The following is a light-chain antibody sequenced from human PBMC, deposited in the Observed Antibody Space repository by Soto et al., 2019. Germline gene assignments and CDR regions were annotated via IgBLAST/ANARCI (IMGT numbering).Light chain of an antibody. Sequence: QSALTQPLSASGSPGQSVTISCTGTSNDVGDFNYVSWYQQHPGKVPKLLIYEVNKRPSGVPDRFSGSKSGDTASLTVSGLHADDEAAYYCSSFVRDDDHVFRTEPKLPLL. CDR1: SNDVGDFNY. J-gene: IGLJ1*01. CDR3: SSFVRDDDHV. V-gene: IGLV2-8*01. CDR2: EVN.